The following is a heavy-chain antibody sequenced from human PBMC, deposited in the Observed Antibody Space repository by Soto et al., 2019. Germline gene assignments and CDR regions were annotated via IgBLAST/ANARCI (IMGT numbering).Heavy chain of an antibody. CDR3: ARSLYCSSTSCSIEAYSSSWDSTYFDY. J-gene: IGHJ4*02. CDR2: INAGNGNT. Sequence: ASVKVSCKASGYTFTSYAMHWVRQAPGQRLEWMGWINAGNGNTKYSQKFQGRVTITRDTSASTAYMELSSLRSEDTAVYYCARSLYCSSTSCSIEAYSSSWDSTYFDYWGQGTLVTVSS. D-gene: IGHD2-2*01. CDR1: GYTFTSYA. V-gene: IGHV1-3*01.